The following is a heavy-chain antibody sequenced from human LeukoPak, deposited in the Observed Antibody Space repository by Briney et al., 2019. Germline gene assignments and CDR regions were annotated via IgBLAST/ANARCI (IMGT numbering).Heavy chain of an antibody. D-gene: IGHD3-10*01. V-gene: IGHV4-34*01. CDR3: ARNYYGSGSYYKRNSYWYFDL. CDR2: INHSGST. Sequence: SETLSLTCAVYGGSFSGYYWSWIRQPPGKGLEWIGEINHSGSTNYNPSLKSRVTISVDTSKNQFSLKLSSVTAADTAVYYCARNYYGSGSYYKRNSYWYFDLWGRGTLVTVSS. J-gene: IGHJ2*01. CDR1: GGSFSGYY.